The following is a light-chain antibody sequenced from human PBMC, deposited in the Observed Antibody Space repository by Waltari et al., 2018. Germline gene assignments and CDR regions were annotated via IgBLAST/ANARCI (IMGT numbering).Light chain of an antibody. V-gene: IGKV4-1*01. CDR1: QSVSYSSNNRDY. Sequence: DIVLTQSPDSLAVSLGERATINCKSSQSVSYSSNNRDYLAWYQQKPGQPPKLLIYWASTRESGVPDRFSGSGSGTDFTLTISSLQAEDVAVYYCQQYYSNFFTFGPGTIVDIK. CDR2: WAS. CDR3: QQYYSNFFT. J-gene: IGKJ3*01.